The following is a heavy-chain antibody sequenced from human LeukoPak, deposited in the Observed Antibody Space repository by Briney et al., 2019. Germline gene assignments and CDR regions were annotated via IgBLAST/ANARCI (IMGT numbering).Heavy chain of an antibody. CDR2: INPNSGGT. V-gene: IGHV1-2*02. CDR3: ARGGSYSGWYNWSDP. J-gene: IGHJ5*02. CDR1: GYTFTGYY. D-gene: IGHD1-26*01. Sequence: ASVKVPCKASGYTFTGYYMHWVRQAPGQGLEWMGWINPNSGGTNYAQKFQGRVTMTRDTSIGTAYMELSRLRSDDTAVYYCARGGSYSGWYNWSDPWGQGTLVTVSS.